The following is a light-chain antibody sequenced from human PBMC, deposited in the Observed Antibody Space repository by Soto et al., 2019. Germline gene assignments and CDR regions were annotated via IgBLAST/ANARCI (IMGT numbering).Light chain of an antibody. CDR2: GAF. CDR3: QQRNIWPPVT. Sequence: EIVLTQSPATLSLSPGERATLSCRASPSVTNYLAWYQQKPGQAPRLVIYGAFNRATGIPARFSGSGSGTDFTLTIISLEPEDFAVYYCQQRNIWPPVTFGQGTRLEL. V-gene: IGKV3-11*01. CDR1: PSVTNY. J-gene: IGKJ5*01.